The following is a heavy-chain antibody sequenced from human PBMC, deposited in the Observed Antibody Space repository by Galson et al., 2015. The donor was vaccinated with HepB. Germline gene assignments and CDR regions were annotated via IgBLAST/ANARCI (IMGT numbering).Heavy chain of an antibody. Sequence: SVKVSCKASGYNFINYGISWVRQAPGQGLEWMGWINGYNGNTKYAQNFQGRVTMTTEISTRTVYMELRSLRSDDTAVYYCAREALYFQEWSGYFPSGFDYQYYYYMDFWGKGTTVTVPS. V-gene: IGHV1-18*01. J-gene: IGHJ6*03. CDR3: AREALYFQEWSGYFPSGFDYQYYYYMDF. CDR1: GYNFINYG. CDR2: INGYNGNT. D-gene: IGHD3-3*01.